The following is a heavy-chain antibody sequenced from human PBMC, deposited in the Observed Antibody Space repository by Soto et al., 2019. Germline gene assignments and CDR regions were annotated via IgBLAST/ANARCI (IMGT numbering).Heavy chain of an antibody. CDR2: ISYTGSA. D-gene: IGHD4-17*01. V-gene: IGHV4-59*01. J-gene: IGHJ6*02. Sequence: KPSETLSPTCTVSAGSINYSYWTWIRHPPGNGLEWIGYISYTGSANYNASLKSLLTISVDTSKSQFSLKLSSVTAADTALYYCARGNYGDYYYGMDVWVQGTTGTVSS. CDR1: AGSINYSY. CDR3: ARGNYGDYYYGMDV.